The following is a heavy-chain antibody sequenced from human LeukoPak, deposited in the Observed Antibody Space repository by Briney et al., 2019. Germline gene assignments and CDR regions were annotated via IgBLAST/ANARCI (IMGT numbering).Heavy chain of an antibody. CDR3: ARVGCSSTSCYGWFYYMDV. D-gene: IGHD2-2*01. CDR1: GGPISIGSYY. Sequence: NSSETLSLTCTVSGGPISIGSYYWSWIRQPAGKGLEWIGRIYTSGSTNYNPSLKSRVTISVDTSKNQFSLKLSPVTAADTAVYYCARVGCSSTSCYGWFYYMDVWGKGTTVTVSS. CDR2: IYTSGST. V-gene: IGHV4-61*02. J-gene: IGHJ6*03.